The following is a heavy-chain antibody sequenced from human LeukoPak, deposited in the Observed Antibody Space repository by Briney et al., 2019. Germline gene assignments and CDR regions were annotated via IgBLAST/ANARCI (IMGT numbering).Heavy chain of an antibody. Sequence: PSETLSLTCTVSGGSISSYYWSWLRQPPGKGLEWIGYIYYSGSTNYNPSLKSRVTISVDTSKNQFSLKLSSVTAADTAVYYCASHDSSGYYPFDYWGQGTLVTVSS. CDR1: GGSISSYY. CDR2: IYYSGST. V-gene: IGHV4-59*01. J-gene: IGHJ4*02. CDR3: ASHDSSGYYPFDY. D-gene: IGHD3-22*01.